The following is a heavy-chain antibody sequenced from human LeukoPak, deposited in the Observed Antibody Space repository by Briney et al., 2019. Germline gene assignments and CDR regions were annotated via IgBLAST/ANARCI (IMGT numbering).Heavy chain of an antibody. D-gene: IGHD5-12*01. CDR1: GYTFTSYY. CDR3: ATTRKGGYDY. J-gene: IGHJ4*02. Sequence: ASVKVSCKASGYTFTSYYMHWVRQAPGQGLEWMGIINPSGGSTSYEQKFQGRVTMTRDTSKSTVYMELSSLTSEDTGVYYCATTRKGGYDYWGQGTLVTVSS. CDR2: INPSGGST. V-gene: IGHV1-46*03.